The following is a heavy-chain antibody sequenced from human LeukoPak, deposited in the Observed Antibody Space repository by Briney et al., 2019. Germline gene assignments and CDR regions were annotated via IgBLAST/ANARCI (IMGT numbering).Heavy chain of an antibody. J-gene: IGHJ4*02. CDR1: GFTFSSYS. CDR3: VREGGFDN. D-gene: IGHD3-16*01. Sequence: GGSLRLSCAASGFTFSSYSLNWVRQAPGMGLEWISYISSTIGTIYYADSVKGRFTISRDNAKNSLYLQMDRLRAEDTAVYYCVREGGFDNWGQGTLVTVSS. CDR2: ISSTIGTI. V-gene: IGHV3-48*01.